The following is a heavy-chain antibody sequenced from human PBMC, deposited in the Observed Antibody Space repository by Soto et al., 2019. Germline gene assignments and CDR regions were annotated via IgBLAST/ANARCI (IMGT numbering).Heavy chain of an antibody. CDR2: INHSGST. V-gene: IGHV4-34*01. CDR3: ARAPDKYYFDS. Sequence: QVQLQQWGAGLLKPSETLSLTCAVYGGSFNGYYWSWIRQPPGKGPEWIGDINHSGSTNYNPSLKSRVTISVDTSKNQFSLNLRSVTAAGMAVFYCARAPDKYYFDSWGQGTLVTVSS. J-gene: IGHJ4*02. CDR1: GGSFNGYY.